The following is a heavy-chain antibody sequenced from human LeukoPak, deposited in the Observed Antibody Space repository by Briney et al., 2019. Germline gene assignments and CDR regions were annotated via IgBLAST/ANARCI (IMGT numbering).Heavy chain of an antibody. CDR2: ISAYNGNT. CDR1: GFSFTSFG. D-gene: IGHD3-10*01. V-gene: IGHV1-18*01. CDR3: ARGMVPFPFDY. Sequence: ASVKVSCKASGFSFTSFGVCWLRQAPGQGLEWMGWISAYNGNTNYAQKLQGRVTMTTDTSTSTAYMELRSLRSDDTAVYYCARGMVPFPFDYWGQGTLVTVSS. J-gene: IGHJ4*02.